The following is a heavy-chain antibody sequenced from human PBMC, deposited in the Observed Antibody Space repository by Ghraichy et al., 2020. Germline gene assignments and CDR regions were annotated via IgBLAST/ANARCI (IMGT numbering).Heavy chain of an antibody. CDR1: GGSFSGYY. Sequence: SETLSLTCAVYGGSFSGYYWSWIRQPPGKGLEWIGEINHSGSTNYNPSLKSRVTISVDTSKNQFSLKLSSVTAADTAVYYCASPRSDFWSGYSRYYYGMDVWGQGTTVTVSS. J-gene: IGHJ6*02. CDR3: ASPRSDFWSGYSRYYYGMDV. CDR2: INHSGST. D-gene: IGHD3-3*01. V-gene: IGHV4-34*01.